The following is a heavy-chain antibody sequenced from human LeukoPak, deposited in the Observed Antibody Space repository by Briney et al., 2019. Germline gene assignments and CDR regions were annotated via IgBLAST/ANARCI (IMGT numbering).Heavy chain of an antibody. CDR3: ARDAALLYDFWSGYPRKLDY. J-gene: IGHJ4*02. D-gene: IGHD3-3*01. CDR2: ISSSSSTI. Sequence: GGSLRLSCAASGFTFSSYSMNWVRQAPGKGLEWVSYISSSSSTIYYADSVKGRFTISRDNAKNSLYLQMNSLRAEDTAVYYCARDAALLYDFWSGYPRKLDYWGQGTLVTGSS. V-gene: IGHV3-48*01. CDR1: GFTFSSYS.